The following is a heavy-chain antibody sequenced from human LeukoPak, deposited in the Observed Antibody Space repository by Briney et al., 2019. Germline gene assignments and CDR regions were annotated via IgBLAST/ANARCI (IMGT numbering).Heavy chain of an antibody. CDR3: AKDRRSSSYFDY. D-gene: IGHD6-6*01. CDR1: GFIFNHHA. V-gene: IGHV3-33*06. J-gene: IGHJ4*02. Sequence: GGSLRLSCAASGFIFNHHAMHWVRQAPGKGLEWVAVIWYDGSNKYYADSVKGRFTISRDNSKNTLYLQMNSLRAEDTAVYYCAKDRRSSSYFDYWGQGTLVTVSS. CDR2: IWYDGSNK.